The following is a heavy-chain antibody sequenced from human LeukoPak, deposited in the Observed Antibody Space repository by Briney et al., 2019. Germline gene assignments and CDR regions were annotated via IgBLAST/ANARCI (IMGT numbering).Heavy chain of an antibody. Sequence: SETPSLTCTVSGGATSSSNYYWAWIRQPPGKGLEWLGSVFYSGTTHYNPSLKSRVTISIDTSKNQFSLKLSSVTAADTSVYYCARLSNYGGHSGDGYWGQGTLVTVSS. D-gene: IGHD4-23*01. CDR2: VFYSGTT. CDR1: GGATSSSNYY. CDR3: ARLSNYGGHSGDGY. V-gene: IGHV4-39*01. J-gene: IGHJ4*02.